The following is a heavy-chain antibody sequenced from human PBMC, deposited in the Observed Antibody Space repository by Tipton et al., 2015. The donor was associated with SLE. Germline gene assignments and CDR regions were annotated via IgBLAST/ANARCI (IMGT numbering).Heavy chain of an antibody. CDR3: GSHGWPYYFDY. V-gene: IGHV4-59*11. Sequence: TLSLTCTVSGGSISSHYWSWIRQPPGKGLEWIGYIYYSGSTNYNPSLKSRVTISVDTSKNQFSLKLSSVTAADTAVYYCGSHGWPYYFDYWGQGTLVTVSS. CDR1: GGSISSHY. J-gene: IGHJ4*02. D-gene: IGHD2-15*01. CDR2: IYYSGST.